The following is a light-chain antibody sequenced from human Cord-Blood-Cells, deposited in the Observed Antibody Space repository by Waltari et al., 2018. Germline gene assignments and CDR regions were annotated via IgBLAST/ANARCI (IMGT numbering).Light chain of an antibody. J-gene: IGKJ1*01. CDR1: QSISSW. V-gene: IGKV1-5*01. Sequence: DIQMTQSPSTLSASVGDRVTITCRASQSISSWLAWYQQKPGKAPKLLIYDASSLESGVPSRVSGSGSGTEFTLTISSLQPDDFATYYGQQYNSYSPRTFGQGTKVEIK. CDR3: QQYNSYSPRT. CDR2: DAS.